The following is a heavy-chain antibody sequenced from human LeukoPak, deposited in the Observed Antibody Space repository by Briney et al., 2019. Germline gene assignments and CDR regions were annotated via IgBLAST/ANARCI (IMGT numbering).Heavy chain of an antibody. CDR1: GGSISSGDYY. J-gene: IGHJ5*02. CDR2: IYYSGST. V-gene: IGHV4-30-4*01. CDR3: ARGKGESVYDSWSGYNWFDP. D-gene: IGHD3-3*01. Sequence: PSETLSLTCTVSGGSISSGDYYWSWIRQPPGKGLEWIGYIYYSGSTYYNPSLKSRVTISVDTSKNQFSLKLSSVTAADTAVYYCARGKGESVYDSWSGYNWFDPWGQGTLVTVSS.